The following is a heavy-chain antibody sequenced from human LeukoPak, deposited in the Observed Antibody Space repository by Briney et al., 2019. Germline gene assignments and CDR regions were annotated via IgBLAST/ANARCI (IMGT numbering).Heavy chain of an antibody. CDR1: GFTFSSYA. Sequence: PGGSLRLSCAASGFTFSSYAMHWVRQAPGKGLEWMAVISYDGSNKYYADSVKGRFTISRDNSKNTLYLQMNSLRAEDTAVYYCARVPYDYGDYVESDWGQGTLVTVSS. CDR3: ARVPYDYGDYVESD. V-gene: IGHV3-30-3*01. D-gene: IGHD4-17*01. J-gene: IGHJ4*02. CDR2: ISYDGSNK.